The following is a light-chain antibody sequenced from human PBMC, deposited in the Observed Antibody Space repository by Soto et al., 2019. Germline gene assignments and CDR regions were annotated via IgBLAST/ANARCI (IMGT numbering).Light chain of an antibody. V-gene: IGKV3-11*01. CDR2: DAS. CDR1: QSISTY. CDR3: QQRSSWPWT. Sequence: PGDRATLSCRASQSISTYLAWYQQQPGQAPRLLVYDASDRATGVPARFSGSGSGTDFTLTISSLEPEDFAVYYCQQRSSWPWTFGQGTKVEIK. J-gene: IGKJ1*01.